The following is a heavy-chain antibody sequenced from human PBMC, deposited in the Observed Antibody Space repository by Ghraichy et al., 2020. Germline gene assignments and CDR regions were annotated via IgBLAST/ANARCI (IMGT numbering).Heavy chain of an antibody. CDR2: ISPYNGNT. CDR3: ARSGYGGTHHFEY. V-gene: IGHV1-18*04. CDR1: GYTFTNYD. D-gene: IGHD4-23*01. Sequence: ASVKVSCKASGYTFTNYDISWVRQAPGQGLEWMGGISPYNGNTNHAQNFQVRLTMTADTSTNTAYMELRGLTSDDTALYYCARSGYGGTHHFEYWGQGTLLTVSS. J-gene: IGHJ4*02.